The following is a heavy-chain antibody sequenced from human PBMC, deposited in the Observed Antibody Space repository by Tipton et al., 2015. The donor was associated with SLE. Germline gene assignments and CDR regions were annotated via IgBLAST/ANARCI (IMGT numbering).Heavy chain of an antibody. J-gene: IGHJ3*02. CDR2: VDPEDGET. V-gene: IGHV1-69-2*01. Sequence: QSGAEVKKPGATVKISCKVSGYTFTDYYMHWVQQAPGKGLEWMGLVDPEDGETIYAEKFQGRVTITAYTSTDTAYMELSSLRSEDTAGYYCATLPSWIHSMAPGAFDIWGQGPMVTVSS. D-gene: IGHD5-18*01. CDR3: ATLPSWIHSMAPGAFDI. CDR1: GYTFTDYY.